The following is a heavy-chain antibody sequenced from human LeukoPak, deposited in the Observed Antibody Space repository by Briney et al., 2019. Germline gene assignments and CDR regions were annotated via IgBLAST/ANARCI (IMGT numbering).Heavy chain of an antibody. J-gene: IGHJ4*02. D-gene: IGHD3-9*01. Sequence: GGSLRLSCAASGFTFSSYAMSWVRQAPGKGLEWVSSISGSSTYIFYAESVKGRFTISRDNAKNSLYLQMDGLRAEDTAVYYCAKDFDYDILTGYYRGPNYWGQGTLVTVSS. CDR3: AKDFDYDILTGYYRGPNY. CDR1: GFTFSSYA. V-gene: IGHV3-21*01. CDR2: ISGSSTYI.